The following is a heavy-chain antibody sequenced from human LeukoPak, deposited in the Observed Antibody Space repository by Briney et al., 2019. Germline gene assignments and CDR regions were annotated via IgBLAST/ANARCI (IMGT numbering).Heavy chain of an antibody. D-gene: IGHD3-10*01. J-gene: IGHJ4*02. Sequence: GGSLRLSCAASGFTFSSYSMNWVRQAPGMGLEWVSYISSSSSTIYYADSVKGRFTISRDNAKNSLYLQMNSLRAEDKAVYYCARVSSGSGSYRTLLSYWGQGTLVTVSS. CDR2: ISSSSSTI. CDR3: ARVSSGSGSYRTLLSY. CDR1: GFTFSSYS. V-gene: IGHV3-48*01.